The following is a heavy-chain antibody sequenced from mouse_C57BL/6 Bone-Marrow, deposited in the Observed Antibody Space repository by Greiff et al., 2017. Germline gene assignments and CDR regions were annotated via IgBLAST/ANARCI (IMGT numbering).Heavy chain of an antibody. CDR2: IYPRSGNT. D-gene: IGHD1-1*01. CDR3: ARGEVHYYGSSYGFAY. Sequence: QVQLQQSGAELARPGASVKLSCKASGYTFTSYGISWVKQRTGQGLEWIGEIYPRSGNTYYNEKFKGKATLTADKSSSTAYMELRSLTSEDSAVYFCARGEVHYYGSSYGFAYWGQGTLVTVSA. V-gene: IGHV1-81*01. J-gene: IGHJ3*01. CDR1: GYTFTSYG.